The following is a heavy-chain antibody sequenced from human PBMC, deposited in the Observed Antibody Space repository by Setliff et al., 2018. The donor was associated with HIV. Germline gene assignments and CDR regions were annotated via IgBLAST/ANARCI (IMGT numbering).Heavy chain of an antibody. V-gene: IGHV3-48*01. CDR3: ARDPRASYLSYYYYVDV. CDR2: ISGTSGTM. Sequence: GGSLRLSCAASGFTFSSYSMNWVRQAPGKGLEWVLYISGTSGTMYYADSVKGRFTISRDNAKNSLFLQMNSLTAEDTAVYYCARDPRASYLSYYYYVDVWGKGTTVTVSS. D-gene: IGHD3-16*02. CDR1: GFTFSSYS. J-gene: IGHJ6*03.